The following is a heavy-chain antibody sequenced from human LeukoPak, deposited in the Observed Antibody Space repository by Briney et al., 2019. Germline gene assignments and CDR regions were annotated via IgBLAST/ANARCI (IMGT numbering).Heavy chain of an antibody. CDR3: ARTVVAATPPWRARKYYFDY. CDR1: GGSFSGYY. Sequence: PSETLSLTCAVYGGSFSGYYWSWIRQPPGKGLEWIGEINHSGSTNYNPSLKSRVTIAVDTSKNQFSLKLSSVTAADTAVYYCARTVVAATPPWRARKYYFDYWGQGTLVTVSS. J-gene: IGHJ4*02. V-gene: IGHV4-34*01. D-gene: IGHD2-15*01. CDR2: INHSGST.